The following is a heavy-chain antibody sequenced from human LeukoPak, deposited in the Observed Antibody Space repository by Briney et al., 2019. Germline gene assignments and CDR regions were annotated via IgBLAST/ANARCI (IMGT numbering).Heavy chain of an antibody. Sequence: SETLSLTCTVSGGSISSYYWSWIRQPPGKGLEWIGYIYYSGSTNYNPSLKSRVTISVDTSKNQFSLKLSSVTAADTAVYYCASLAGDYWGQRTLVTISS. V-gene: IGHV4-59*01. CDR3: ASLAGDY. CDR1: GGSISSYY. J-gene: IGHJ4*02. CDR2: IYYSGST.